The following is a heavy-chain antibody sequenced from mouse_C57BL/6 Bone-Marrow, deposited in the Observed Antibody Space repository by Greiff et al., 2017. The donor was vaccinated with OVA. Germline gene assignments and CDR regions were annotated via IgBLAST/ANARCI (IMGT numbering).Heavy chain of an antibody. J-gene: IGHJ2*01. CDR2: ISNGGGST. CDR1: GFTFSDYY. CDR3: ARSSYFDY. Sequence: EVKLMESGGGLVQPGGSLKLSCAASGFTFSDYYMYWVRQTPEKRLEWVAYISNGGGSTYYPDTVKGRFTISRDNAKNTLYLQMSRLKSEDTAMYYCARSSYFDYWGQGTTLTVSS. V-gene: IGHV5-12*01.